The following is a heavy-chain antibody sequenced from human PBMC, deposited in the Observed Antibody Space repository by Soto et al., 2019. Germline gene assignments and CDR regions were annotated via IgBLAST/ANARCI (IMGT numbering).Heavy chain of an antibody. CDR2: IYYTGST. CDR3: ARMLIAAAQKGGIDY. V-gene: IGHV4-30-4*01. D-gene: IGHD6-13*01. Sequence: ASETLSLTCTVSGGSVSSGDYYWSWIRQPPGKGLEYIGYIYYTGSTYYNPSLKSRVTISVDTSKNQFSLKLSSVTAADTAVYYCARMLIAAAQKGGIDYWGQGTLVTVSS. CDR1: GGSVSSGDYY. J-gene: IGHJ4*02.